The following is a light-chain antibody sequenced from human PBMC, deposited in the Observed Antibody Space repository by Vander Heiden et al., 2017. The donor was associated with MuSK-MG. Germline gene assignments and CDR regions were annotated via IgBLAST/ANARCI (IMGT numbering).Light chain of an antibody. Sequence: QSALTQPASVSGSPGQSITISCTGTSSDVGGYNYVSWYQQHPGKAPKLSIYDVSNRPSGVSNRFSGSKSGKTASLTISGLQAEDESYYYCSSYTSSSTLFGTGTKVTVL. CDR3: SSYTSSSTL. V-gene: IGLV2-14*03. J-gene: IGLJ1*01. CDR1: SSDVGGYNY. CDR2: DVS.